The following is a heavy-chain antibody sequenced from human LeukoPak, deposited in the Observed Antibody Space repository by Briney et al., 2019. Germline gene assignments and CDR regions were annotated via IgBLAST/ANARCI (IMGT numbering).Heavy chain of an antibody. CDR3: ARGSDTIDY. Sequence: PSETLSLTCTVSGGSISSSYWNWVRQPPGKGLEWIGRISYSGTTNYNPSLKSRVTISSDTSKNQFSLKLSSVTAADTAVYYCARGSDTIDYWGQGTLVTVSS. CDR2: ISYSGTT. J-gene: IGHJ4*02. V-gene: IGHV4-59*12. CDR1: GGSISSSY.